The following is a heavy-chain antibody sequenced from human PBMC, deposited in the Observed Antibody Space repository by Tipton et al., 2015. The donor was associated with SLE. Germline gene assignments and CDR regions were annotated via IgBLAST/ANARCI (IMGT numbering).Heavy chain of an antibody. J-gene: IGHJ4*02. Sequence: TLSLTCTVSGGSISSHYWSWIRQPPGKGLEWIGYIYYSGSTNYNPSLKSRVTISVDTSKNQFSLKLSSVTAADTAVYYCARREGSSWYRIDYWGQGTLVTVSS. D-gene: IGHD6-13*01. CDR3: ARREGSSWYRIDY. V-gene: IGHV4-59*08. CDR2: IYYSGST. CDR1: GGSISSHY.